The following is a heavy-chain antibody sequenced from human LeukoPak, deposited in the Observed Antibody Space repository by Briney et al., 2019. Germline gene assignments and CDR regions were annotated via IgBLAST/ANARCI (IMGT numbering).Heavy chain of an antibody. J-gene: IGHJ4*02. CDR2: INLNGDET. Sequence: HPGGSLRLSREASGFTFSSYGMAWFRQAPGKGLEWVSTINLNGDETHYADSVKGRFTISRDNSKSTLALRMSSLRVEDTAVYYCERDPSEYEYNRGWYRDFWGQGSQVIVSS. D-gene: IGHD6-19*01. V-gene: IGHV3-23*01. CDR3: ERDPSEYEYNRGWYRDF. CDR1: GFTFSSYG.